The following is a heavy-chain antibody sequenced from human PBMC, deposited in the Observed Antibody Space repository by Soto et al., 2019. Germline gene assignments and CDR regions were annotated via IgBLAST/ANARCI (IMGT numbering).Heavy chain of an antibody. D-gene: IGHD1-20*01. Sequence: QVQLMQSGAEVKKPGASVKISCKSSGYTFTSNYLHWVRQAPGQGPEWMGIIDPSTGTTDYSQRFRGRVTMTRDTPTTTVYMQLGSLQSDDMAVYYCARASITNYFDLWGQGTLVTVSS. V-gene: IGHV1-46*01. CDR2: IDPSTGTT. CDR1: GYTFTSNY. CDR3: ARASITNYFDL. J-gene: IGHJ4*02.